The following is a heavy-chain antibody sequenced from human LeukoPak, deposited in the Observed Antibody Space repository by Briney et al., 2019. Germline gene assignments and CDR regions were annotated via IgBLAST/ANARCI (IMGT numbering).Heavy chain of an antibody. CDR2: IYIGGST. CDR3: AKDTGRGEGNYDILTGYSPAVVVVAFDY. CDR1: GFTVSNNY. J-gene: IGHJ4*02. Sequence: GGSLRLSCAASGFTVSNNYMTWVRQAPGKGLEWVSVIYIGGSTFYADSVKGRFTISRDNAKNSLYLQMNSLRAEDTALYYCAKDTGRGEGNYDILTGYSPAVVVVAFDYWGQGTLVTVSS. D-gene: IGHD3-9*01. V-gene: IGHV3-53*05.